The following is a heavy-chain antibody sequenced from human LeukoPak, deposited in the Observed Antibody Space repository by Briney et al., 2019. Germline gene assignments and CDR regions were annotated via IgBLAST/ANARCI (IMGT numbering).Heavy chain of an antibody. J-gene: IGHJ3*02. CDR2: IYYSGST. V-gene: IGHV4-39*07. CDR1: GGSISSSSYY. Sequence: PSETLSLTCTVSGGSISSSSYYWGWIRQPPGKGLEWIGSIYYSGSTYYNPSLKSRVTISVDTSKNQFSLKLSSVTAADTAVYYCARDWVVPAAMDNDAFDIWGQGTMVTVSS. CDR3: ARDWVVPAAMDNDAFDI. D-gene: IGHD2-2*01.